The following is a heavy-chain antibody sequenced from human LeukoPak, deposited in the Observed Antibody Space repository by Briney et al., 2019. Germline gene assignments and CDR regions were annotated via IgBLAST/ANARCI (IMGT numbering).Heavy chain of an antibody. J-gene: IGHJ3*02. CDR3: AKDLGIAAAGTEDAFDI. CDR1: GFTFSSYA. CDR2: ISGSGGST. D-gene: IGHD6-13*01. V-gene: IGHV3-23*01. Sequence: GGSLILSCAASGFTFSSYAMSRVRQAPGKGLEWVSAISGSGGSTYYADSVKGRFTISRDNSKNTLYLQMNSLRAEDTAVYYCAKDLGIAAAGTEDAFDIWGQGTMVTVSS.